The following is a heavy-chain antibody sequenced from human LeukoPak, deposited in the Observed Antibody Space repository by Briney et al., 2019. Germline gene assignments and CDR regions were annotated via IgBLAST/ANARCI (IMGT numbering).Heavy chain of an antibody. Sequence: SETLSLTCAVSGGSSTRYYWSWLPQPPGKGLEWSAYIYFSGRTNYNLPLKSRDNISIDASTNQFSLKLSSVTAADTALYFCARHIYGDSVASDVWGQGTMVTVSS. D-gene: IGHD4-17*01. J-gene: IGHJ3*01. V-gene: IGHV4-59*08. CDR2: IYFSGRT. CDR1: GGSSTRYY. CDR3: ARHIYGDSVASDV.